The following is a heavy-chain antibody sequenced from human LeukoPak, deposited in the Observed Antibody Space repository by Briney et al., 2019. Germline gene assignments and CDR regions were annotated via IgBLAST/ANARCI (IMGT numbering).Heavy chain of an antibody. CDR3: TVTTKY. CDR1: GGSISSSSYY. J-gene: IGHJ4*02. CDR2: INHSGST. D-gene: IGHD4-11*01. V-gene: IGHV4-39*07. Sequence: PSETLSLTCTVSGGSISSSSYYWGWIRQPPGKGLEWIGEINHSGSTNYNPSLKSRVTISVDTSKNQFSLKLSSVTAADTAVYYCTVTTKYWGQGTLVTVSS.